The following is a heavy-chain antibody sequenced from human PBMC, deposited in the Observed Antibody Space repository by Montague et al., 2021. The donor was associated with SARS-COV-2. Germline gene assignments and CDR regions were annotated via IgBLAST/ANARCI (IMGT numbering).Heavy chain of an antibody. Sequence: SETLSLTCTVSGDSISSYYWNWIRQPPGKGLEWIGYIYNSGTTNYNPSVKSRVTISVDTSKNQFSLKLNSVTAADTAVYYCARGGGYCSGGSCYYWFDPWGQGTLFTVSS. D-gene: IGHD2-15*01. V-gene: IGHV4-59*01. CDR2: IYNSGTT. CDR1: GDSISSYY. J-gene: IGHJ5*02. CDR3: ARGGGYCSGGSCYYWFDP.